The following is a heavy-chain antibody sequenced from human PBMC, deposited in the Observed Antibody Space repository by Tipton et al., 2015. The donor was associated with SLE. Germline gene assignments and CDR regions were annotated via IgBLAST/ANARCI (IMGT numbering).Heavy chain of an antibody. Sequence: SLRLSCAASGFTLSSYGMNWVRQAPGKGLEWVAIIGNDGTYKHYADSVKGRFTISRDNSKNSLYLQMNSLRAEDTAVYYCARNMVAAGGFDYWGQGTLVTVSS. CDR2: IGNDGTYK. J-gene: IGHJ4*02. D-gene: IGHD6-25*01. V-gene: IGHV3-33*01. CDR1: GFTLSSYG. CDR3: ARNMVAAGGFDY.